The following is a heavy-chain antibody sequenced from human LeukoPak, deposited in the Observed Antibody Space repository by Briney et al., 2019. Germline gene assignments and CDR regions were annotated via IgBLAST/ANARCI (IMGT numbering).Heavy chain of an antibody. V-gene: IGHV3-21*04. D-gene: IGHD6-19*01. J-gene: IGHJ4*02. Sequence: GGSLRLSCAASGFTFSSYSMNWVRQAPGKGLEWVSSISSSSSYIYYADSVKGRFTISRDNSKNSLYLQMNSLRTEDTALYYCAKDIGIAVAGTGNFDYWGQGTLVTVSS. CDR3: AKDIGIAVAGTGNFDY. CDR1: GFTFSSYS. CDR2: ISSSSSYI.